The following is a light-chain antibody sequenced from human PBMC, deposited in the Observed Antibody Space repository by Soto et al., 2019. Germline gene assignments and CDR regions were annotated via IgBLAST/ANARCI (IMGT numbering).Light chain of an antibody. V-gene: IGKV3-20*01. CDR3: QHYDNSSALT. CDR1: QTVSSCC. CDR2: GVS. J-gene: IGKJ4*01. Sequence: EIVLTQSPGTLSLSPGESATLFCRASQTVSSCCLAWYQQKPGQAPRLLIYGVSSRATGIPDRFSGSGSGTDFTLTISRLQPEDFAVYYCQHYDNSSALTFGGGTNVEIK.